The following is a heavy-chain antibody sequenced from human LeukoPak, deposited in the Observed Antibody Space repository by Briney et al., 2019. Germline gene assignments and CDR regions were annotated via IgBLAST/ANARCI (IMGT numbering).Heavy chain of an antibody. CDR3: ARDWAGYYGSGSEVAYFQH. D-gene: IGHD3-10*01. CDR2: ISSSSSYI. J-gene: IGHJ1*01. V-gene: IGHV3-21*01. Sequence: PGGSLRLSCAASGFTFSSYSMNWVRQAPGKGLEWASSISSSSSYIYYADSVKGRFTISRDNAKNSLYLQMNSLRAEDTAVYYCARDWAGYYGSGSEVAYFQHWGQGTLVTVSS. CDR1: GFTFSSYS.